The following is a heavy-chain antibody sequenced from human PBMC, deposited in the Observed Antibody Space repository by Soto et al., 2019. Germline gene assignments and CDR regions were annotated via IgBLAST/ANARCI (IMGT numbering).Heavy chain of an antibody. CDR1: GFTFSSYS. V-gene: IGHV3-30*18. Sequence: QVQLVESGGGVVQPGRSLRLSCAASGFTFSSYSMHWVRQAPGKGLEWVAVISYDGSNKYYADSVKGRFTISRDNSKNTLYLQMNSLRAEDTAVYYCAKDGPLHFDPWGQGTLVTVSS. CDR3: AKDGPLHFDP. CDR2: ISYDGSNK. J-gene: IGHJ5*02. D-gene: IGHD3-16*02.